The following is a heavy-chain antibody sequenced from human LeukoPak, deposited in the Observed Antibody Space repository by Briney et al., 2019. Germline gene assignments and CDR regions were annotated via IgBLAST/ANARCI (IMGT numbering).Heavy chain of an antibody. D-gene: IGHD3-10*01. V-gene: IGHV3-7*01. J-gene: IGHJ4*02. CDR3: ARGSGSYRDFDY. CDR2: IRQDGSET. Sequence: GGSLRLSCEASGFIFSTYWMSWVRQAPGKGLEWVATIRQDGSETHYVDSVKGRFTISRDNVKNSLYLQLNSLRAEDTAVYYCARGSGSYRDFDYWGQGTLVTVSS. CDR1: GFIFSTYW.